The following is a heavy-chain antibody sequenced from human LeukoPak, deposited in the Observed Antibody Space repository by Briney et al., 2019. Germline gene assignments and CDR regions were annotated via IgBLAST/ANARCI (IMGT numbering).Heavy chain of an antibody. V-gene: IGHV3-74*01. D-gene: IGHD3-22*01. CDR2: IKTDGSST. Sequence: PGGSLRLSCAASGFTFSTYWMHWVRQTPGKGLVWVSRIKTDGSSTYYADSVKGRFTISRDNAKNSLYLQMNSLRAEDTAVYYCARGPYYYDSSGYYIPGGFDIWGQGTMVTVSS. J-gene: IGHJ3*02. CDR1: GFTFSTYW. CDR3: ARGPYYYDSSGYYIPGGFDI.